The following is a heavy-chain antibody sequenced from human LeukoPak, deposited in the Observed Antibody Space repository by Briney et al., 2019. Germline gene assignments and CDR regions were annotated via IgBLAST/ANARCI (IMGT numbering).Heavy chain of an antibody. V-gene: IGHV4-31*03. CDR3: ARARAGSYYFDY. CDR1: GGSISSGGYY. J-gene: IGHJ4*02. D-gene: IGHD1-26*01. CDR2: IYYSGST. Sequence: SETLSLTCTVSGGSISSGGYYWSWIRQHPGKGLEWIRYIYYSGSTYYNPSLKSRVTISVDTSKNQFSLKLSSVTAADTAVYYCARARAGSYYFDYWGQGTLVTVSS.